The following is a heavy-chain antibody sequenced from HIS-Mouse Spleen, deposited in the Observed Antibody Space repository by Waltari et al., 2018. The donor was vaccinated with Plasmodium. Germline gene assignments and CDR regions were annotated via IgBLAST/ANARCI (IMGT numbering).Heavy chain of an antibody. J-gene: IGHJ4*02. V-gene: IGHV4-34*01. CDR3: ARGRRIVVVTAPRGFFDY. Sequence: QVQLQQWGAGLLKPSETLSLTCAVYGGSFSGYHWSWTRPPPGKGLEWIGEINHSGSTNYNPSLKSRVTISVDTSKNQFSLKLSSVTAADTAVYYCARGRRIVVVTAPRGFFDYWGQGTLVTVSS. CDR1: GGSFSGYH. CDR2: INHSGST. D-gene: IGHD2-21*02.